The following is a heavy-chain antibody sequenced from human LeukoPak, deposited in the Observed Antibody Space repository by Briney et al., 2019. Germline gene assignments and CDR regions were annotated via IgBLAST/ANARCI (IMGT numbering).Heavy chain of an antibody. CDR2: ISGSGGST. CDR3: AKHPITMIVVVITNIDY. V-gene: IGHV3-23*01. Sequence: GRSLRLSCAASGFTFSSYAMSWVRQAPGKGLEWVSAISGSGGSTYYADSVKGRFTISRDNSKNTLYLQMNSLRAEDTAVYYCAKHPITMIVVVITNIDYWGQGTLVTVSS. CDR1: GFTFSSYA. J-gene: IGHJ4*02. D-gene: IGHD3-22*01.